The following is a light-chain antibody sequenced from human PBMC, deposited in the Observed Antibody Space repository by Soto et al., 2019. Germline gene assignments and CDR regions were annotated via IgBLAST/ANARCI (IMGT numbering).Light chain of an antibody. Sequence: DIVMTQSPDSLSASLGERATINCKSSQSLLFLSNNKNSLAWYQQKPGQPPKLLLYWTSTRESGVPDRFSGSGSGTDFTLTIRSLQAEDVAVYYCQQYYSSPLTFGGGTKVEIK. CDR1: QSLLFLSNNKNS. CDR3: QQYYSSPLT. V-gene: IGKV4-1*01. J-gene: IGKJ4*01. CDR2: WTS.